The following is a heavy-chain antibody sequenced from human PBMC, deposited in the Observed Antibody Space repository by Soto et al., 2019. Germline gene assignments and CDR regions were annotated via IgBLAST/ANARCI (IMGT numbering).Heavy chain of an antibody. Sequence: GESLKISCKGSGYTFTAYWIGLVRQMPGKGLGWMGIIYPGDSDTRYSPSFQGQVTISADKSISTASLQWRSLKASDTAMFYCARGGYSGNSKDPFYIWGPGTMVTVSS. CDR2: IYPGDSDT. CDR3: ARGGYSGNSKDPFYI. J-gene: IGHJ3*02. CDR1: GYTFTAYW. D-gene: IGHD6-25*01. V-gene: IGHV5-51*01.